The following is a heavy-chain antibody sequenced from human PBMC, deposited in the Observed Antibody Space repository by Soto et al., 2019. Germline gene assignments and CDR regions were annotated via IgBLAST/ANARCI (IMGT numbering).Heavy chain of an antibody. Sequence: QVQLVQSGAEVKKPGASVKVSCKASGYTFTSYGISWVRQAPGQGLDWMGWISAYNGNTNYAQKLQGRVTMTTDTATSTAYMELRSLRSDYTAVYYCARDRALVTPRYYYYGMDVWGQGTTVTVSS. D-gene: IGHD2-15*01. CDR3: ARDRALVTPRYYYYGMDV. J-gene: IGHJ6*02. V-gene: IGHV1-18*04. CDR1: GYTFTSYG. CDR2: ISAYNGNT.